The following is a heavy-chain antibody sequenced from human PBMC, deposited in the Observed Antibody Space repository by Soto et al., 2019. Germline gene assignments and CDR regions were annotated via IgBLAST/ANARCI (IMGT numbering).Heavy chain of an antibody. Sequence: RGESLKISCKGSGYSFTSYWIGWVRQMPGKGLEWMGVIYPDGSDTRYSPSFQGQVSISADKSISTAYLQWSSLKASDTAMYYCARQTPMRDTGLDYWGQGTLVTVSS. J-gene: IGHJ4*02. V-gene: IGHV5-51*01. D-gene: IGHD5-18*01. CDR1: GYSFTSYW. CDR3: ARQTPMRDTGLDY. CDR2: IYPDGSDT.